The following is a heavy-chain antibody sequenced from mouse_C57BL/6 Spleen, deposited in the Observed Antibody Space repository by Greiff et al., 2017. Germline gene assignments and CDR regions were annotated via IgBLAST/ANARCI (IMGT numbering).Heavy chain of an antibody. J-gene: IGHJ4*01. CDR3: AREDVYYSNHYYAMDY. CDR2: IYPGDGDT. Sequence: QVQLQQSGAELVKPGASVKISCKASGYAFSSYWMNWVKQRPGKGLEWIGQIYPGDGDTNYNGKFKGKATLTADKSSSTAYMQLSSLTSEDSAVYFCAREDVYYSNHYYAMDYWGQGTSVTVSS. D-gene: IGHD2-5*01. CDR1: GYAFSSYW. V-gene: IGHV1-80*01.